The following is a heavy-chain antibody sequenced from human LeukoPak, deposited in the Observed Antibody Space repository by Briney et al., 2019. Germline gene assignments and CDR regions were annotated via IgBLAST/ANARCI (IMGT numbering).Heavy chain of an antibody. J-gene: IGHJ4*02. D-gene: IGHD3-16*01. CDR3: GTIEGGKGTD. Sequence: ASVKVSCKASGYTFTAYYIHWVRQAPGQGLEWMGWVFPKNGDTKYAQSFQGRVTMTSDTSIRTAYMELTRLTSDDTAVYSCGTIEGGKGTDWGQGTLVTVSS. CDR2: VFPKNGDT. V-gene: IGHV1-2*02. CDR1: GYTFTAYY.